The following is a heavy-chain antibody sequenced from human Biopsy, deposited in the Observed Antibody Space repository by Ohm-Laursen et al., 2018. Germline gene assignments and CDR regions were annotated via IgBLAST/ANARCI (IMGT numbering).Heavy chain of an antibody. V-gene: IGHV3-30*18. CDR2: ITHDGSKT. D-gene: IGHD6-19*01. Sequence: RSLTLSCAASGFTFSDYAMHWVRQAPGKGLEWVAIITHDGSKTYYADSVEGRFTISRDQFKSTVYLQLNSLRTEDTAIYYCTKERRGWYSERWGQGTLVTVSS. CDR1: GFTFSDYA. J-gene: IGHJ4*02. CDR3: TKERRGWYSER.